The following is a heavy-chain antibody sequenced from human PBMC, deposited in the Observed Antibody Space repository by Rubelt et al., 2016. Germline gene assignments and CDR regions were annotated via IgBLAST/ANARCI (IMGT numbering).Heavy chain of an antibody. CDR2: IFYSGST. CDR3: ARGVTVTGMGTRLVTTGWFDP. Sequence: QVQLQESGPGLVKSSETLSLTCSVSGDSVNTPTYYWSWLRQSPGRGLAWIGYIFYSGSTNYNPSLKSRVTISADPSRNQFPLRLSAVTAAETAVYYCARGVTVTGMGTRLVTTGWFDPWGQGTLVTVSS. J-gene: IGHJ5*02. CDR1: GDSVNTPTYY. V-gene: IGHV4-61*01. D-gene: IGHD1-20*01.